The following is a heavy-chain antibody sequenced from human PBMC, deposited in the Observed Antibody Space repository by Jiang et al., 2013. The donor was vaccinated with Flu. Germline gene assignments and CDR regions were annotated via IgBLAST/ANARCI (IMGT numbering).Heavy chain of an antibody. V-gene: IGHV3-23*04. D-gene: IGHD2-15*01. CDR2: ISGGGGST. CDR1: GFTFSAYA. CDR3: AKAKGYCSDGACWPNFYFDY. J-gene: IGHJ4*02. Sequence: VQLVESGGGLVQPGGSLRLSCAASGFTFSAYAMSWVRQPPGKGLEWVSTISGGGGSTYYADSVKGRLTISRDNSKNTLYLQMNSLRAEDTATYYCAKAKGYCSDGACWPNFYFDYWGQGTLVTVSS.